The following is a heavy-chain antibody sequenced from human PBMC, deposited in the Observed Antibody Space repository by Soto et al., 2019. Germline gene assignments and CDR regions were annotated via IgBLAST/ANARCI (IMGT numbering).Heavy chain of an antibody. CDR3: ARADIVVVTPVPDYYYGMDV. CDR2: INAGNGNT. Sequence: XSVKVPCKASGYSFTSYAMHWVRQAPGQRLEWMGWINAGNGNTKYSQKFQGRVTITRDTSASTAYMELSSLRSEDTAVYYCARADIVVVTPVPDYYYGMDVWGQGTTVTVSS. D-gene: IGHD2-2*01. J-gene: IGHJ6*02. CDR1: GYSFTSYA. V-gene: IGHV1-3*01.